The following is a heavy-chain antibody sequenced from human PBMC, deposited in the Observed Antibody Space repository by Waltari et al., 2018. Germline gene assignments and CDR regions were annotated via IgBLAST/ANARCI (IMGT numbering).Heavy chain of an antibody. CDR3: ATRGGISNWGLDY. Sequence: EVQLVESGGGLVQSGGSLRLSCAASAFTFSTYNMNWVRQAQGKGLEWLSYISSGSGSIYYADSVKGRFTISRDNARNSLYLQMNNLRAEDTAVYYCATRGGISNWGLDYWGQGTLVTVSS. D-gene: IGHD7-27*01. CDR1: AFTFSTYN. V-gene: IGHV3-48*04. CDR2: ISSGSGSI. J-gene: IGHJ4*02.